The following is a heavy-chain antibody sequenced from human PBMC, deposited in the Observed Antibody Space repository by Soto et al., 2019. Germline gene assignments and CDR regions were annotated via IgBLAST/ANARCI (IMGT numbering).Heavy chain of an antibody. V-gene: IGHV1-18*01. CDR2: ISAYNGNT. D-gene: IGHD2-15*01. J-gene: IGHJ5*02. CDR1: GYTFTSYG. Sequence: QVQLVQSGAEVKKPGASVKVSCKASGYTFTSYGISWVRQAPGQGLEWMGWISAYNGNTNYAQKLQGRVTMTTDTSTGTPYMELRSQRSDDTAVYYWARGCSGGSCYSGWFDPWGQGTLVTVSS. CDR3: ARGCSGGSCYSGWFDP.